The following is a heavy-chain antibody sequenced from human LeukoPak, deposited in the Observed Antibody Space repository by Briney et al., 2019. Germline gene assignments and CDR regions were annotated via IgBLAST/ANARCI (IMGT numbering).Heavy chain of an antibody. D-gene: IGHD3-22*01. CDR1: GGSISSYY. Sequence: PSETLSLTCSVSGGSISSYYWTWIRQPPGKGLEWIGHIYYSGSTNYNPSLKSRVTISVDTSKKQFFLKLSSVTAADTAVYYCARDTYYYDNSGYICPYYFDYWGQGTLVTVSS. V-gene: IGHV4-59*01. CDR3: ARDTYYYDNSGYICPYYFDY. CDR2: IYYSGST. J-gene: IGHJ4*02.